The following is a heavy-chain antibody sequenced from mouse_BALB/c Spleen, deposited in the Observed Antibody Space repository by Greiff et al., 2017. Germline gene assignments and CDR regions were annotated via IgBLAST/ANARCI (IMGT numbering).Heavy chain of an antibody. CDR1: GYTFSSYW. Sequence: QVQLQQSGAELMKPGASVKISCKATGYTFSSYWIEWVKQRPGHGLEWIGEILPGSGSTNYNEKFKGKATFTADTSSNTAYMQLSSLTSEDSAVYYCARSGGYDVGAFAYWGQGTLVTVSA. CDR3: ARSGGYDVGAFAY. J-gene: IGHJ3*01. D-gene: IGHD2-2*01. V-gene: IGHV1-9*01. CDR2: ILPGSGST.